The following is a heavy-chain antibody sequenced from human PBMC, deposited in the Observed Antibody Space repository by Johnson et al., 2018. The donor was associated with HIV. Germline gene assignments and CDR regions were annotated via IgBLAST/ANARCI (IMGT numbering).Heavy chain of an antibody. CDR2: ISYDGSNK. CDR3: ATLWFGEVSVYDAFDV. V-gene: IGHV3-30*04. D-gene: IGHD3-10*01. CDR1: AFTFSRHA. J-gene: IGHJ3*01. Sequence: QMLLVESGGGVVQPERSLRLSCSASAFTFSRHAMHWVRQAPGTGPAWVACISYDGSNKYYADSVKGRFTISRDNSKNTLYLQMNRLRPEDSAVYYCATLWFGEVSVYDAFDVWGQGTMVTVSS.